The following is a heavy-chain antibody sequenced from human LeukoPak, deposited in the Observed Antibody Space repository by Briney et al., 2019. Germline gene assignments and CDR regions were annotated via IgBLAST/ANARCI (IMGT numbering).Heavy chain of an antibody. D-gene: IGHD6-13*01. Sequence: PGGSLRLSCAASGFTFSSYGMHWVRQAPGKGLEWVAVISYDGSNKYYADSVKGRFTISRDNSKNTLYLQMNGLRAEDTAVYYCAKDHGYSSSFASDPWGQGTLVTVSS. CDR1: GFTFSSYG. CDR3: AKDHGYSSSFASDP. J-gene: IGHJ5*02. CDR2: ISYDGSNK. V-gene: IGHV3-30*18.